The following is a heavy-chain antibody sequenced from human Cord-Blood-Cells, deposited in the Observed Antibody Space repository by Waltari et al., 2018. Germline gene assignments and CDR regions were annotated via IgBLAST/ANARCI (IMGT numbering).Heavy chain of an antibody. CDR2: IYYSGST. CDR1: GGSISSYY. CDR3: ARGGAIAAAGTVWFDP. J-gene: IGHJ5*02. V-gene: IGHV4-59*01. Sequence: QVQLQESGPGLVKPSETLSLTCTVSGGSISSYYWSWIRQPPGKGLEWIGYIYYSGSTNYNPSLKSRVTISVDTSKNQFSLKLSSVTAADTAVYYCARGGAIAAAGTVWFDPWGQGTLVTVSS. D-gene: IGHD6-13*01.